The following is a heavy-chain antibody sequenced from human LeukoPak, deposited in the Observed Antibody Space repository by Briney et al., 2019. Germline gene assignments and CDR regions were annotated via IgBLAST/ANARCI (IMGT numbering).Heavy chain of an antibody. CDR2: INPSGGST. CDR1: GYSFTSHY. D-gene: IGHD3-22*01. V-gene: IGHV1-46*01. J-gene: IGHJ3*02. CDR3: ARGDDSSGYYPDAFDI. Sequence: ASVKVSCKASGYSFTSHYIHWLRQAPGQGLEWMGIINPSGGSTSYAQKFQGRVTMTRDTSTSTVYMELSSLRSEDTAVYYCARGDDSSGYYPDAFDIWGQGTMVTVSS.